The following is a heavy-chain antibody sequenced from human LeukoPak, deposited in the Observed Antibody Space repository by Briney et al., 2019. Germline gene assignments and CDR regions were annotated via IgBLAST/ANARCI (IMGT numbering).Heavy chain of an antibody. CDR1: GYTFTGYY. D-gene: IGHD3-10*01. V-gene: IGHV1-2*06. CDR2: INPNSGGT. J-gene: IGHJ1*01. CDR3: ARVYYYGSGSYSAGAEYFQH. Sequence: GASVKVSCKASGYTFTGYYMHWVRQAPGQGLEWMGRINPNSGGTNYAQKFQGRVNMTRDTSISTAYMELSRLRSDDTAVYYCARVYYYGSGSYSAGAEYFQHWGQGTLVTVSS.